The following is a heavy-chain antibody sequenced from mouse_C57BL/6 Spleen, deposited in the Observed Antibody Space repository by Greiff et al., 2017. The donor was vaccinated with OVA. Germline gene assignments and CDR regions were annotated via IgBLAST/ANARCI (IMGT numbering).Heavy chain of an antibody. CDR1: GFNIKDDY. CDR3: TTGGRYCARDY. D-gene: IGHD1-1*01. V-gene: IGHV14-4*01. CDR2: IDPENGDT. J-gene: IGHJ4*01. Sequence: EVQLQQSGAELVRPGASVKLSCTASGFNIKDDYMHWVKQRPEQGLEWIGWIDPENGDTEYASKFQGKATITADTSSNTAYLQLSSLTTEDTAVYYCTTGGRYCARDYWGQGTTVTVSS.